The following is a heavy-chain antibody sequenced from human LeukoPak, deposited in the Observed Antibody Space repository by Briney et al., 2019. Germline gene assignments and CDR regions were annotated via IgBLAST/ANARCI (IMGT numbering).Heavy chain of an antibody. CDR3: ARQNGYNPDY. V-gene: IGHV1-2*02. Sequence: GASVKVSCKASGYTFTSYYMHWVRQAPGQGLEWMAWINPNSGGTNYAQKFQGRVTMTRDTSISTAYMELSRLRSDDTAVYYCARQNGYNPDYWGQGTLVTVAS. CDR1: GYTFTSYY. J-gene: IGHJ4*02. CDR2: INPNSGGT. D-gene: IGHD5-24*01.